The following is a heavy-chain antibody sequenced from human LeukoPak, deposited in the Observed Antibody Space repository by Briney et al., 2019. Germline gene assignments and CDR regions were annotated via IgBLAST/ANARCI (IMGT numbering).Heavy chain of an antibody. D-gene: IGHD2-2*01. Sequence: GGSLRLSCAASGFTFRNYGMKWVRQAPGKGLEWVSAISGSGGRTYYADSVKGRFTISRDNAKNTLYLQMNSLRAEDTAVYYCANDPQILPAAPYYYYYMDVWGKGTTVTVSS. CDR3: ANDPQILPAAPYYYYYMDV. V-gene: IGHV3-23*01. CDR2: ISGSGGRT. CDR1: GFTFRNYG. J-gene: IGHJ6*03.